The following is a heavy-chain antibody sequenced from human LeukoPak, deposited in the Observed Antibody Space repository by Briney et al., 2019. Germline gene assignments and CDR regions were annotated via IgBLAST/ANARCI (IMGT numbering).Heavy chain of an antibody. D-gene: IGHD1-26*01. J-gene: IGHJ4*02. V-gene: IGHV3-23*01. CDR1: GFTFSSYA. CDR3: ERDQGGATSY. CDR2: ISGSGGST. Sequence: GGSLRLSCAASGFTFSSYAMSWVRQAPGKGLEWVSAISGSGGSTYYADSVKGRFTISRDNSKNSLYLQMDSLRAEDTAVYYCERDQGGATSYWGQGTLVTVSS.